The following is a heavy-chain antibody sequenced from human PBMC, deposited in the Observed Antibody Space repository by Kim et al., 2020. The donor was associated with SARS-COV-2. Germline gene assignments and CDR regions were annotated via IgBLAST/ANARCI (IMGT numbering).Heavy chain of an antibody. Sequence: VKGRFTISRDNSKNTLYLQMNSLRAEDTAVYYCAKELPPYYYDSSGYDYWGQGTLVTVSS. CDR3: AKELPPYYYDSSGYDY. J-gene: IGHJ4*02. V-gene: IGHV3-33*06. D-gene: IGHD3-22*01.